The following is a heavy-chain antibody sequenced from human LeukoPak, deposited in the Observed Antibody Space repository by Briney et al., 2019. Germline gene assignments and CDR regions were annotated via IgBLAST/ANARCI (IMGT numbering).Heavy chain of an antibody. V-gene: IGHV4-30-2*01. CDR3: ARDQGSSSWYGFDP. CDR2: IYHSGST. D-gene: IGHD6-13*01. CDR1: GGSISSGGYS. Sequence: SQTLSLTCAVSGGSISSGGYSWSWIRQPPGKGLEWIGYIYHSGSTYYNPSLKSRVTISVDRSKNRFSLKLSSVTAADTAVYYCARDQGSSSWYGFDPWGQGTLVTVSS. J-gene: IGHJ5*02.